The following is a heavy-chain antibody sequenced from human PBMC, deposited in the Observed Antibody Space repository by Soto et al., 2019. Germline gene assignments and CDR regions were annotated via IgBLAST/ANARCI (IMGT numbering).Heavy chain of an antibody. Sequence: LRLPCGASGCTVSRYAMSWVRHAPGKRLEWVSAISGSGGSTYYADSVKGRFTISRDNSKNTLYLQMNSLRAEDTAVYYCARSFPCGPSRSDDAFDIWGQGTMVTVS. D-gene: IGHD2-21*01. CDR3: ARSFPCGPSRSDDAFDI. J-gene: IGHJ3*02. CDR2: ISGSGGST. V-gene: IGHV3-23*01. CDR1: GCTVSRYA.